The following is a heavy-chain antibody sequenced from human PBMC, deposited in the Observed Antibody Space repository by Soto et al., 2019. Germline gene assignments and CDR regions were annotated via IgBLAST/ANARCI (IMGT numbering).Heavy chain of an antibody. J-gene: IGHJ4*02. Sequence: QVQLVQSGAEEKKPGASVKVSCKASGYTFTSYAMHWVRQAPGQRLEWMGWINAGNGNTKYSQKFQGRVTITRDTSASTAYMELSSVRSEDTAVYYCARSIVVVTALDYWGRGTLVTVSS. CDR2: INAGNGNT. V-gene: IGHV1-3*05. CDR3: ARSIVVVTALDY. D-gene: IGHD2-21*02. CDR1: GYTFTSYA.